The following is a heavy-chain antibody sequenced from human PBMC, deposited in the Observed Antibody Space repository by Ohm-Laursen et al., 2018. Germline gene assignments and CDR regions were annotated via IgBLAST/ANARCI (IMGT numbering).Heavy chain of an antibody. CDR2: ISGSGGST. D-gene: IGHD4-23*01. J-gene: IGHJ1*01. V-gene: IGHV3-23*01. CDR1: GFTVSSNS. CDR3: ARAGILRWPEYFQH. Sequence: SLRLSCAASGFTVSSNSMSWVRQAPGKGLEWVSAISGSGGSTYYADSVKGRFTISRDNAKNKLYLQMNSLRAEDTAVYYCARAGILRWPEYFQHWGQGTLVTVSS.